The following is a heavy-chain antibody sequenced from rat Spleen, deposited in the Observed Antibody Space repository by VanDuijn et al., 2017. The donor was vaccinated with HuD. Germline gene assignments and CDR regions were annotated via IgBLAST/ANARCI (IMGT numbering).Heavy chain of an antibody. V-gene: IGHV5-25*01. CDR3: ARHLYYSGPLDY. CDR1: GFTFSNYY. Sequence: EVQLVESGGGLVQPGRSMKLSCAASGFTFSNYYMAWVRQAPTKGLEWVASISTGGGNTYYRDSVKGRFTISRDNAKSTLYLQMDSLRSEDTATYYCARHLYYSGPLDYWGQGVMVTVSS. CDR2: ISTGGGNT. D-gene: IGHD1-1*01. J-gene: IGHJ2*01.